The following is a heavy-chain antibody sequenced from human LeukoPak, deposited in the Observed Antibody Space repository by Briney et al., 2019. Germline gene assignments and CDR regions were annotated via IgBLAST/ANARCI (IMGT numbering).Heavy chain of an antibody. J-gene: IGHJ4*02. D-gene: IGHD6-19*01. CDR1: GFSFSDYG. V-gene: IGHV3-23*01. Sequence: GGSLRLSCVASGFSFSDYGMSWVRQAPGKGLEWVSSISDSGGSTKYADSVKGRFTISRDSSENALYMQMNSLRAEDTAIYYCAKKLARTVAGPTWGQGTLVTVSS. CDR3: AKKLARTVAGPT. CDR2: ISDSGGST.